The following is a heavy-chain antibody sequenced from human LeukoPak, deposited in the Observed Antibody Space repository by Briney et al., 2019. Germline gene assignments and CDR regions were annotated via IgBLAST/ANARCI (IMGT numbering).Heavy chain of an antibody. J-gene: IGHJ4*02. CDR1: GFTFSNYA. CDR2: VNYNGGST. D-gene: IGHD3-10*01. Sequence: GGSLRRSCSASGFTFSNYAMHWVRQAPGKGLEYVSAVNYNGGSTYYADSVKGRFTISRDNSKNTLYLQMSSLRAEDTAVYYCVKGRAGEAGRGFDYWGQGTLVTVSS. CDR3: VKGRAGEAGRGFDY. V-gene: IGHV3-64D*08.